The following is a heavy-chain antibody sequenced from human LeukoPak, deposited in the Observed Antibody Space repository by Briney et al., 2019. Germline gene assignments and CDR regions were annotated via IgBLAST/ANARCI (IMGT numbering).Heavy chain of an antibody. V-gene: IGHV3-23*01. CDR3: AKAYCSGTSCSVVY. CDR2: ISGSGGST. D-gene: IGHD2-2*01. J-gene: IGHJ4*02. CDR1: GFTFSSYA. Sequence: PGGSLRLSCAASGFTFSSYAMSWVRQAPGKGLEWVSAISGSGGSTYYADSVKGRFTISRDNSKNTLYLQMNSLRAEDTAVYYCAKAYCSGTSCSVVYWGQGTLVTVSS.